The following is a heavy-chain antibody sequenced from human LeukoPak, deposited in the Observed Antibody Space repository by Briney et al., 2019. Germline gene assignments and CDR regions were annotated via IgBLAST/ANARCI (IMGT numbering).Heavy chain of an antibody. CDR1: GFTFSSYG. V-gene: IGHV3-30*02. Sequence: GRSLRLSCAASGFTFSSYGMHWVRQAPGKGLEWVAFIWYDGSNKYYADSVKGRFTISRDNSKNTLYLQMSSLRTEDTAVYYCVKDANYYDSSGYYDYWGQGTLVTVSS. CDR3: VKDANYYDSSGYYDY. J-gene: IGHJ4*02. CDR2: IWYDGSNK. D-gene: IGHD3-22*01.